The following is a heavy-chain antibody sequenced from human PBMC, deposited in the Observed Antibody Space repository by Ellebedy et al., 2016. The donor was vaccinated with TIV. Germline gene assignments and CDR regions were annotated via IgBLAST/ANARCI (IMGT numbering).Heavy chain of an antibody. J-gene: IGHJ4*02. CDR2: IYPGDSDA. CDR3: ARQRGYYSDNSGYYVDY. CDR1: GYTFTSHW. Sequence: GESLKISCEASGYTFTSHWIGWVRQMPGKGLEWMGIIYPGDSDARYSPSFQGHITISVDRSIRTAYLRWVSLQASDTAMYYCARQRGYYSDNSGYYVDYWGQGTLVTVSS. V-gene: IGHV5-51*01. D-gene: IGHD3-22*01.